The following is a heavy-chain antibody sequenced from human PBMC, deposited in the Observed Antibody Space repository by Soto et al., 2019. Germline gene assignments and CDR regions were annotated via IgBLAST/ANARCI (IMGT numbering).Heavy chain of an antibody. V-gene: IGHV4-31*03. CDR1: GGSISSGGYY. CDR3: AGERPYDFWSGYTRTRQFDY. CDR2: IYYSGST. J-gene: IGHJ4*02. D-gene: IGHD3-3*01. Sequence: SETLSLTCTVSGGSISSGGYYWSWIRQHPGKGLEWIGYIYYSGSTYYNPSLKSRVTISVDTSKNQFSLKLSSVTAADTAVYYCAGERPYDFWSGYTRTRQFDYWGQGTLVTVSS.